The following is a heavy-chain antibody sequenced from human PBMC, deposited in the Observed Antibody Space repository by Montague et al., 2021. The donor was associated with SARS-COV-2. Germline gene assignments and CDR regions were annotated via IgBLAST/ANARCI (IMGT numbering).Heavy chain of an antibody. CDR2: SIIVGAP. D-gene: IGHD2-2*01. V-gene: IGHV4-4*02. J-gene: IGHJ4*02. CDR1: GGSISSGNW. CDR3: VREFWYCSRGACLGNFDS. Sequence: SETLSLTCVVSGGSISSGNWWSWVRQPPGKGLEWIGESIIVGAPATKYNPSLKSRVTISADKSKNQFSLRVTSVTAADTAVYHCVREFWYCSRGACLGNFDSWGQGTLVTVSS.